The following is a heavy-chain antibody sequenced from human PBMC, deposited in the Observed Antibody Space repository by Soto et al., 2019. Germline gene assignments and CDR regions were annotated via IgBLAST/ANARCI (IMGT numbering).Heavy chain of an antibody. CDR2: ISGSGGST. CDR3: AKDFGPKRGLGELSFY. J-gene: IGHJ4*02. V-gene: IGHV3-23*01. Sequence: EVQLLESGGGLLQPGGSLRLSCAASGFTFSSYAMSWVRQAPGKGLEWVSAISGSGGSTYYADSVKGRFTISRDNSKNTLYLQMNSLRAEDTAVYYCAKDFGPKRGLGELSFYWGQGTLVTVSS. D-gene: IGHD3-16*02. CDR1: GFTFSSYA.